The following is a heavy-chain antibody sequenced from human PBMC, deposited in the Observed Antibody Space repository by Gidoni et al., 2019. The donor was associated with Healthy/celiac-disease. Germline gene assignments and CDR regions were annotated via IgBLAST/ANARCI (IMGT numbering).Heavy chain of an antibody. CDR3: ARNSGSYSFYQDY. Sequence: QVQLVQSGAEVKNPGASVKVSCKASGYTFTGYYMHWVRQAPGQGLGWMGWINPNSGGTNYSQKFQGRVTMTRDTSISTAYMELSRLRSDDTAVYYCARNSGSYSFYQDYWGQGTLVAVSS. V-gene: IGHV1-2*02. CDR1: GYTFTGYY. J-gene: IGHJ4*02. CDR2: INPNSGGT. D-gene: IGHD1-26*01.